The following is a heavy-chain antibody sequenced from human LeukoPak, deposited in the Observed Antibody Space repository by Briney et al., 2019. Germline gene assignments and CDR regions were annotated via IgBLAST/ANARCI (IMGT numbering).Heavy chain of an antibody. D-gene: IGHD2-2*02. CDR3: AAQRDCSCTSCYKNSGWFDP. CDR1: GFTFSSYA. Sequence: PGGSLRLSCAASGFTFSSYAMSWVRQAPGKGLEWVSVISGSGGRTYYADSVKGRFTISGDNSTNTLYLQMNSLRAEDTAVYYCAAQRDCSCTSCYKNSGWFDPWGQGTLVTVSS. CDR2: ISGSGGRT. V-gene: IGHV3-23*01. J-gene: IGHJ5*02.